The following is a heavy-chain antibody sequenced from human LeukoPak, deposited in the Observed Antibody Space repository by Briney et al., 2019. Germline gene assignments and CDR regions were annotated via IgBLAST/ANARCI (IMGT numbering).Heavy chain of an antibody. D-gene: IGHD1-14*01. CDR1: GGSISSYY. CDR2: IYYSGST. Sequence: SETLSLTCTVSGGSISSYYWSWIRQPPGKGLEWIGYIYYSGSTNYNPSLKSRVTISVDTSKNQFSLKLSSVTAADTAVYYCARVRKHARWWFDPWGQGTLVTVSS. J-gene: IGHJ5*02. V-gene: IGHV4-59*01. CDR3: ARVRKHARWWFDP.